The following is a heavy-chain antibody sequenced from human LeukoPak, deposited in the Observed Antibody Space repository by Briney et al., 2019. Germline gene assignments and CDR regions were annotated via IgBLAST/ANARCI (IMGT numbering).Heavy chain of an antibody. CDR1: GFTFSSYG. CDR3: ARVSKARSSGWYVKDYYYYMDV. Sequence: GGSLRLSCAASGFTFSSYGMHWVRQAPGKGLEWVSVIYSGGSTYYADSVKGRFTISRDNSKNTLYLQMNSLRAEDTAVYYCARVSKARSSGWYVKDYYYYMDVWGKGTTVTISS. J-gene: IGHJ6*03. D-gene: IGHD6-19*01. V-gene: IGHV3-53*01. CDR2: IYSGGST.